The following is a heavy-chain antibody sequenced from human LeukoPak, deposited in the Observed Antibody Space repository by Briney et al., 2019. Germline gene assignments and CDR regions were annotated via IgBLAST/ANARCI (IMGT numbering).Heavy chain of an antibody. J-gene: IGHJ5*01. V-gene: IGHV3-74*01. CDR2: IKGDGSHT. CDR1: RFTFGNYW. CDR3: VRDSDHFDFDS. D-gene: IGHD3-9*01. Sequence: GGSLRLSCAASRFTFGNYWMHWVRQAPGKGLVWVSRIKGDGSHTIYADSVKGRFTISRDNAKNTLYLQMKSLRAEDTAVYYCVRDSDHFDFDSWGQGTLVTVSS.